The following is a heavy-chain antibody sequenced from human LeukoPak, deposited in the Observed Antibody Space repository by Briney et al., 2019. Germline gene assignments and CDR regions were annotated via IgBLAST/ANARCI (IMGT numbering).Heavy chain of an antibody. J-gene: IGHJ3*02. CDR2: ISRSGSTI. CDR1: GFTFSSYE. V-gene: IGHV3-48*03. Sequence: GGSLRLSCAASGFTFSSYEMNWVRQAPGKGLEWVSYISRSGSTIYYADSVKGRFTISRDNAKNSLYLQMNSLRAEDTAVYYCARDNGRRGKPGAFDIWGQGTMVTVSS. CDR3: ARDNGRRGKPGAFDI. D-gene: IGHD2-8*01.